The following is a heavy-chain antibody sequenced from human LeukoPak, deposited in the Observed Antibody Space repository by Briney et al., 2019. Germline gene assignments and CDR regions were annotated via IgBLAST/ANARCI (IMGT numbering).Heavy chain of an antibody. J-gene: IGHJ2*01. Sequence: VSYISSSNCTIYYADSVKGRFTISRDNAKNSLYLQMNSLRDEDTAVYYCARGKLWYFDLWGRGTLVTVSS. CDR2: ISSSNCTI. V-gene: IGHV3-48*02. CDR3: ARGKLWYFDL.